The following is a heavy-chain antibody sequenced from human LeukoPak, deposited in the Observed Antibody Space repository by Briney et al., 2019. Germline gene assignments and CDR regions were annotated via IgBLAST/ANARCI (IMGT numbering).Heavy chain of an antibody. J-gene: IGHJ4*02. V-gene: IGHV4-59*08. CDR3: ARHEGLASPFDD. CDR2: IYSTGST. Sequence: SETLSLTCSVSGSSISNYYWSWIRQSPGKGLEWIGYIYSTGSTDYNPSLKSRVTISVETSNNRFALRLGSVTAADTAVDFWARHEGLASPFDDWGQGTLVPVSS. CDR1: GSSISNYY. D-gene: IGHD6-19*01.